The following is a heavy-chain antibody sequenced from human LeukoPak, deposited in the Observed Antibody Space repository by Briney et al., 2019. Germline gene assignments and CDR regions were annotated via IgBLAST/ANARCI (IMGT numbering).Heavy chain of an antibody. V-gene: IGHV3-21*01. CDR2: ISSSSSYI. Sequence: KSGGSLRLSCAASGFTFSSYSMNWDRQAPGKGLEWVSSISSSSSYIYYADSVKCRFTISRDNAKNSLYLQINSLRAEDTAVYYCATDQGDDYGDYDYYYYYMDVWGKGTTVTVSS. CDR1: GFTFSSYS. D-gene: IGHD4-17*01. CDR3: ATDQGDDYGDYDYYYYYMDV. J-gene: IGHJ6*03.